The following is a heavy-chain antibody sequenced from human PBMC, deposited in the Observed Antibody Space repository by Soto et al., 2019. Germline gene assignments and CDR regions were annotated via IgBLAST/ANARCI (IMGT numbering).Heavy chain of an antibody. V-gene: IGHV3-7*01. CDR2: IKQDGSEK. Sequence: GGSLRLSCAASGFTFSSFWMTWVRQAPGKGLEWVANIKQDGSEKYYVDSVKGRFTISRDNARNSLFLEMKSLRSEDTAVYSCVRDRSGSYLEGFDYWGQGTLVTVSS. CDR3: VRDRSGSYLEGFDY. J-gene: IGHJ4*02. D-gene: IGHD1-26*01. CDR1: GFTFSSFW.